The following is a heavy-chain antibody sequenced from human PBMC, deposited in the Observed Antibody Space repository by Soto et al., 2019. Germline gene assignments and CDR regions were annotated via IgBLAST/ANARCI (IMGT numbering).Heavy chain of an antibody. J-gene: IGHJ4*02. CDR2: ISSSSSTI. CDR1: GFTFSSYS. Sequence: GESLKISCAASGFTFSSYSMNWVRQAPGKGLEWVSYISSSSSTIYYADSVKGRFTISRDNAKNSLYLQMNSLRDEDTAVYYCASPSRDGYNRRSAFDYWGQGTLVTVSS. D-gene: IGHD5-12*01. CDR3: ASPSRDGYNRRSAFDY. V-gene: IGHV3-48*02.